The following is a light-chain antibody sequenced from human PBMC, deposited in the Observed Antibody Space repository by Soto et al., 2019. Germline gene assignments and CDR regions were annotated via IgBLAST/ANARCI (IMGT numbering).Light chain of an antibody. V-gene: IGKV1-6*01. CDR2: AAS. CDR3: LQDYNYPRT. J-gene: IGKJ1*01. Sequence: AIQMTQSPSSLSASVGDRVTITCRASQDIRNDLGWYQQKPGEAPKLLINAASSLQSGVPSRFSGSGSGTDFALTITSLQPEDFAAYYCLQDYNYPRTFGQGTKVEI. CDR1: QDIRND.